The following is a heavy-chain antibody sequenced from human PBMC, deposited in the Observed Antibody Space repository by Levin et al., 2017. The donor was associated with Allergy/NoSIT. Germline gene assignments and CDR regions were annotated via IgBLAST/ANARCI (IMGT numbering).Heavy chain of an antibody. CDR1: GFSLSASGVG. Sequence: SGPTLVKPTQTLTLTCTFSGFSLSASGVGVGWFRQPPGKALEWLALIYWDDDKRYSPSLKSRLTITKDTSKNQVVLTMTNMDPVDTGTYYCAHRLGSGSYFDYWGQGTLVTVSS. J-gene: IGHJ4*02. V-gene: IGHV2-5*02. CDR3: AHRLGSGSYFDY. CDR2: IYWDDDK. D-gene: IGHD6-19*01.